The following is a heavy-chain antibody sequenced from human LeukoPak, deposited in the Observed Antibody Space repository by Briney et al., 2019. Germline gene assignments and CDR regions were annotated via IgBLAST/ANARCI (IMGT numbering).Heavy chain of an antibody. CDR3: AREYYYDSSGYPYYYGMDV. Sequence: GGSLRLSCAASGFTFSSYGMHWVRQAPGKGLEWVAVIWYDGSNKYYADSVKGRFTNSRDNSKNTLYLQMNSLRAEDTAVYYCAREYYYDSSGYPYYYGMDVWGQGTTVTVSS. J-gene: IGHJ6*02. CDR1: GFTFSSYG. CDR2: IWYDGSNK. D-gene: IGHD3-22*01. V-gene: IGHV3-33*01.